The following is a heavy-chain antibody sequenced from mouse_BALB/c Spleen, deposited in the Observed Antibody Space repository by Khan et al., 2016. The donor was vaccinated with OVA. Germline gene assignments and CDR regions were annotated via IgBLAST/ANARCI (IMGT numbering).Heavy chain of an antibody. J-gene: IGHJ3*01. CDR3: ARGGYGGLAY. Sequence: QVQLKQSGAELVKPGASVKLSCKASGYTFTSYDINWVRQRPEQGLEWIGWMFPGDGSTKYNENFKGKATLTTDKSSSTAYMQLSRLTSEDSGAYCCARGGYGGLAYWGQGTLVTVSA. V-gene: IGHV1-85*01. D-gene: IGHD2-14*01. CDR1: GYTFTSYD. CDR2: MFPGDGST.